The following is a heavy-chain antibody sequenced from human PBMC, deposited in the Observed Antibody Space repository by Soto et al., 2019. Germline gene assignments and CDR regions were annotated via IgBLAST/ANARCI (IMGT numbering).Heavy chain of an antibody. V-gene: IGHV1-18*01. CDR3: AIIGSGDYSDFDY. D-gene: IGHD4-4*01. CDR1: GYTFTSYG. Sequence: ASVKVSCKGLGYTFTSYGISWVRQAPGQGLEWMGWIRPNDGHTNYAQKFQDRVTMTRDTSTTTVYMDLRSLGSDDTAVYYCAIIGSGDYSDFDYWGQGTLVTGSS. J-gene: IGHJ4*02. CDR2: IRPNDGHT.